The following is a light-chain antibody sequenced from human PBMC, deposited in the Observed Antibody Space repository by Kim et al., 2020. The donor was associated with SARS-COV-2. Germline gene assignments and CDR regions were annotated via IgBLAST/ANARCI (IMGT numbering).Light chain of an antibody. J-gene: IGKJ5*01. CDR1: QSPLHSNGYNY. Sequence: PASISCRSSQSPLHSNGYNYLDWYLQKPGQSPQLLIYLGSNRASGVPDRFSGSGSGTDFTLKISRVEAEDVGVYYCMQALQTPITFGQGTRLEIK. CDR3: MQALQTPIT. CDR2: LGS. V-gene: IGKV2-28*01.